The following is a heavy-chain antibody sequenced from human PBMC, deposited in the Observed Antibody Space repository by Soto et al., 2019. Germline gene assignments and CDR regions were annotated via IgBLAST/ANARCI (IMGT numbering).Heavy chain of an antibody. CDR2: ISAYNGNT. J-gene: IGHJ5*02. CDR3: ARDPYYYGSGPYNWFDP. D-gene: IGHD3-10*01. V-gene: IGHV1-18*01. Sequence: GASVKVSCKASGYTFTSYGISWVRQAPGQGLEWMGWISAYNGNTNYAQKLQGRVTMTTDTSTSTAYMELRSLRSDDTAVYYCARDPYYYGSGPYNWFDPWGQGTLVTVSS. CDR1: GYTFTSYG.